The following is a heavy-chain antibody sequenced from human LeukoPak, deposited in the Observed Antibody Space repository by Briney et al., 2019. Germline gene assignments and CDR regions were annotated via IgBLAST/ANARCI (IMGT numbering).Heavy chain of an antibody. D-gene: IGHD1-26*01. Sequence: SETLSLTCTVSGYSITTNYYWAWIRQSPGTGLEWIGSVYHNGETYYNPSLKSRGIISVDTSKNEFSLRLTSVTAADTAVYYCVTPRSWELSDMAVWGKGTTVIVSS. CDR2: VYHNGET. CDR3: VTPRSWELSDMAV. V-gene: IGHV4-38-2*02. J-gene: IGHJ6*03. CDR1: GYSITTNYY.